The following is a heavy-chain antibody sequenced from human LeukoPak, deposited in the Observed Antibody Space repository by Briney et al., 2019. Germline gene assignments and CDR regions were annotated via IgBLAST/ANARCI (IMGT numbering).Heavy chain of an antibody. CDR1: GGSFSGYY. CDR3: ARGGIAARRNWFDP. Sequence: SETLSLTCAVYGGSFSGYYWSWIRQPPGKGLEWIGEINHSGSTNYNPSLKSRVTIPVDTSKNQFSLKLSPVTAADTAVYYCARGGIAARRNWFDPWGQGTLVTVSS. D-gene: IGHD6-6*01. V-gene: IGHV4-34*01. CDR2: INHSGST. J-gene: IGHJ5*02.